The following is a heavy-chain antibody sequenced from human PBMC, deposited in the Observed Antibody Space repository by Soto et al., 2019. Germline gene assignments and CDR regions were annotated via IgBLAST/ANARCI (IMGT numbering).Heavy chain of an antibody. J-gene: IGHJ3*02. V-gene: IGHV1-46*01. D-gene: IGHD3-3*01. CDR2: INPSGGST. CDR1: GYTFTSYY. Sequence: ASVKVSCKASGYTFTSYYMHWVRQAPGQGLEWMGIINPSGGSTSYAQKFQGRVTMTRDTSTSTVYMELSSLRSEDTAVYYCAREEARFLEWSPDAFDIWGQGTMVTVSS. CDR3: AREEARFLEWSPDAFDI.